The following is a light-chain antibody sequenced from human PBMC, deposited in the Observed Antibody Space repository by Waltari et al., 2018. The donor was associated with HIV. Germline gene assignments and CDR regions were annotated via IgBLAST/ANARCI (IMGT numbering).Light chain of an antibody. CDR2: DNN. CDR3: QSYDTSLSAVV. Sequence: QSVVTQPPSVSGAPGQRITIPCSGSSPNLGAGYDVHWYQQLPGTAPKVIIYDNNKRPSGVPDRFSGSKSGTSASLAITGLQAEDEAEYYCQSYDTSLSAVVFGGGTTLTVL. V-gene: IGLV1-40*01. CDR1: SPNLGAGYD. J-gene: IGLJ3*02.